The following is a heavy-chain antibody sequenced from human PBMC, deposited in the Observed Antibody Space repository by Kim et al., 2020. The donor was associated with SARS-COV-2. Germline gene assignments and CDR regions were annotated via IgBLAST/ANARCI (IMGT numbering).Heavy chain of an antibody. CDR2: INSDGSST. Sequence: GGSLRLSCAASGFTFSSYWMHWVRQAPGKGLVWVSRINSDGSSTSYADSVKGRFTISRDNAKNTLYLQMNSLRAEDTAVYYCAREVEMASFDYWGQGTLVTVSS. J-gene: IGHJ4*02. CDR3: AREVEMASFDY. D-gene: IGHD2-15*01. CDR1: GFTFSSYW. V-gene: IGHV3-74*01.